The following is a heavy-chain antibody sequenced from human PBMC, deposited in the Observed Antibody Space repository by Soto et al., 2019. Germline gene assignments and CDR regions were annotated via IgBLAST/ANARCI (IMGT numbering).Heavy chain of an antibody. CDR1: GYTFTSYG. CDR2: ISAYNGNT. J-gene: IGHJ4*02. CDR3: ARVPSTYYYDSSGHYYFDY. V-gene: IGHV1-18*01. D-gene: IGHD3-22*01. Sequence: ASVKVSCKASGYTFTSYGISWVRQAPGQGLEWMGWISAYNGNTNYAQKLQGRVTMTTDTSTSTAYVELRSLRSDDTAVYYCARVPSTYYYDSSGHYYFDYWGQGTLVTVSS.